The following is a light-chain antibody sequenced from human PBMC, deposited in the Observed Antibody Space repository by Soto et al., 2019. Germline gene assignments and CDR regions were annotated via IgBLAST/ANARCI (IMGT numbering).Light chain of an antibody. CDR3: QQYNSYPWT. J-gene: IGKJ1*01. V-gene: IGKV1-5*03. CDR2: KAS. Sequence: DIPITQSPSSLSGYVGDRVTITCRASQTISSWFAWYQQKPGKAPKLLIYKASTLKSGVPSRFSGSGSGTEFTLTISSLQPDDFATYYCQQYNSYPWTFGQGTK. CDR1: QTISSW.